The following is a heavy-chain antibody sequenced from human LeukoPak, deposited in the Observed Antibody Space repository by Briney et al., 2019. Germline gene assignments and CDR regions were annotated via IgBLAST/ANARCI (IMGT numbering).Heavy chain of an antibody. J-gene: IGHJ4*02. CDR3: AKDRSYHYFDY. V-gene: IGHV3-30*02. CDR2: IRYDGSEK. Sequence: GGSLRLSCAASGFTFSTYGMHWVRQAPGKGLEWVAFIRYDGSEKYSTDSVKDRFTISRDNSKNTLYLRMNSLTAEDTAVYYCAKDRSYHYFDYWGQGTLVTVSS. CDR1: GFTFSTYG. D-gene: IGHD5-18*01.